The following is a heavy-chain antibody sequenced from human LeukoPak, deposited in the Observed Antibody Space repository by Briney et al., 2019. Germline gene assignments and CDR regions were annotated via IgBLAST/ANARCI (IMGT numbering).Heavy chain of an antibody. D-gene: IGHD3-10*02. CDR2: INHSGST. CDR1: GGSFSGYY. CDR3: ASKPPSRVPRLFVRDY. J-gene: IGHJ4*02. V-gene: IGHV4-34*01. Sequence: SSETLSLTCAVYGGSFSGYYWSWIRQPPGKGLEWIGEINHSGSTNYNPSLKSRVTISVDTSKNQFSLKLSSVTAADAAVYYCASKPPSRVPRLFVRDYWGQGTLVTVSS.